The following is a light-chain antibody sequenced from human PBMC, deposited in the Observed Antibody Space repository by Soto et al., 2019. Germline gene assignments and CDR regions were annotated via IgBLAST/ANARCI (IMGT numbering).Light chain of an antibody. CDR1: QSIFNY. Sequence: DIQMTQSPSSLSASVGDRVTITCRASQSIFNYLNWYQQKPGKVPKLLIFATSNLQSGVPSRFSGSGSGPEFTLTISSLQLEDFATYSCQHSSLSPWTFGQGTKVEIK. CDR2: ATS. J-gene: IGKJ1*01. CDR3: QHSSLSPWT. V-gene: IGKV1-39*01.